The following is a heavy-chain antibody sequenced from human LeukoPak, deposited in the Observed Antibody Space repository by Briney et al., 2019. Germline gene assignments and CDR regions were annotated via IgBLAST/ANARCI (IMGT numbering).Heavy chain of an antibody. CDR3: ARHRGSSSEFDP. J-gene: IGHJ5*02. V-gene: IGHV4-39*01. CDR2: IYYDGRT. CDR1: GGSISSNNYY. D-gene: IGHD6-6*01. Sequence: SETLSLTCSVSGGSISSNNYYWGWMRQPPGKGLEWIGHIYYDGRTYYNPSLKGRVTMSVDTSKNQFSLKLSSVTAADTAVYYCARHRGSSSEFDPWGLGTLVTISS.